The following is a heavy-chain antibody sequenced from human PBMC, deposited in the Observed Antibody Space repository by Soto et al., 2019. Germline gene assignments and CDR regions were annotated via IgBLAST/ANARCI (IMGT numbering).Heavy chain of an antibody. Sequence: QVTLKESGPVLVKPTEPLTLTCTVSGFSLSNARMGVSWIRQPPGKALEWLAHIFSNDEKSYSTSLKSRLTISKDTSKGQVVLTMTNMDPVDTATYYCARIRSGGGSYTDNWFDPWGQGTLVTVSS. CDR1: GFSLSNARMG. D-gene: IGHD1-26*01. CDR3: ARIRSGGGSYTDNWFDP. J-gene: IGHJ5*02. CDR2: IFSNDEK. V-gene: IGHV2-26*01.